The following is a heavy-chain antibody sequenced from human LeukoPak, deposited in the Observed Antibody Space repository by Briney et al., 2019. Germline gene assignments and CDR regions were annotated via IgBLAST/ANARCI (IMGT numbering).Heavy chain of an antibody. D-gene: IGHD3-3*01. CDR1: GGSISSGGYS. V-gene: IGHV4-30-2*01. Sequence: PSETLSLTCAVSGGSISSGGYSWRWIRQPPGKGLEWIGYIYHSGSTYCNPSLKSRVTISVDRSKNQFSLKLSSVTAADTAVYYCARAPIWSGLAPFDYWGQGTLVTVSS. CDR3: ARAPIWSGLAPFDY. J-gene: IGHJ4*02. CDR2: IYHSGST.